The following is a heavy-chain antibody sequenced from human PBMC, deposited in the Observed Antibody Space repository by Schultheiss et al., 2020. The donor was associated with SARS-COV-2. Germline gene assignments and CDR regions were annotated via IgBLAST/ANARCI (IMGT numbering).Heavy chain of an antibody. V-gene: IGHV4-34*01. CDR2: INHSGST. CDR3: ARRSHSWSHSLGY. Sequence: SETLSLTCAVYGGSFSGYYWSWIRQPPGKGLEWIGEINHSGSTNYNPSLKSRVTISVDTSKNQFSLKLSSVTAADTAVYYCARRSHSWSHSLGYWGQGTLVTVSS. CDR1: GGSFSGYY. J-gene: IGHJ4*02. D-gene: IGHD1-26*01.